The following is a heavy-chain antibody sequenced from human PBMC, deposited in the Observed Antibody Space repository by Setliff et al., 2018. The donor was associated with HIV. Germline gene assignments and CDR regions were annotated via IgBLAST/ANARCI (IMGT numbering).Heavy chain of an antibody. Sequence: PSETLSLTCSVSGDSISNSSYYWGWIRQPPGKGLEWIGSIYYSGSTYYNPSLKGRVTISVDTSKNQFSLKLSSVTAADTAVYYCARHSGITMIVVVIIDWFDPWGQGTLVTVSS. CDR2: IYYSGST. J-gene: IGHJ5*02. CDR3: ARHSGITMIVVVIIDWFDP. CDR1: GDSISNSSYY. D-gene: IGHD3-22*01. V-gene: IGHV4-39*01.